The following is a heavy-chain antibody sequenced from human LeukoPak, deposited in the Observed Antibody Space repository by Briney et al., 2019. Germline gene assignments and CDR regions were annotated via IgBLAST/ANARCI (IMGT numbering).Heavy chain of an antibody. CDR3: ARVATRGHCSSTSCYGNYGMDV. CDR2: IYHSGST. CDR1: GYSISSGYY. V-gene: IGHV4-38-2*01. J-gene: IGHJ6*04. D-gene: IGHD2-2*01. Sequence: SEILSLTCAVSGYSISSGYYWGWIRQPPGKGLEWIGSIYHSGSTYYNPSLKSRVTMSVDTSKNQLSLKLSSVTAADTAVYYCARVATRGHCSSTSCYGNYGMDVWGKGTTVTVSS.